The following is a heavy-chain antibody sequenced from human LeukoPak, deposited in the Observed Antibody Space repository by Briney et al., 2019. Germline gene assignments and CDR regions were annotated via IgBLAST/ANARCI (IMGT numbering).Heavy chain of an antibody. J-gene: IGHJ4*02. CDR2: IIPILGIA. CDR3: ARVSGDRDGYNYPYFDY. CDR1: GGTFSSYA. Sequence: GSSVKVSCKASGGTFSSYAISWVRQAPGQRLEWMGRIIPILGIANYAQKFQGRVTITADKSTSTAYMELSSLRSEDTAVYYCARVSGDRDGYNYPYFDYWGQGTLVTVSS. V-gene: IGHV1-69*04. D-gene: IGHD5-24*01.